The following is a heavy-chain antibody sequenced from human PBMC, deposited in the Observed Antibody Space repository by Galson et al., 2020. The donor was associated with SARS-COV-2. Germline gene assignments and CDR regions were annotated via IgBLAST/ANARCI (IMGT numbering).Heavy chain of an antibody. CDR1: GGYFSNYY. J-gene: IGHJ6*03. D-gene: IGHD6-25*01. Sequence: SETLSLTCAVYGGYFSNYYWTWLRQPPGKGLEWIGEINHTGNTNYKSSLKSRIAISLDTSKNQFSLRLSSVTAADTATYYCARGQRGVPILYYYFSMDVWGRGTTVTVSS. V-gene: IGHV4-34*01. CDR2: INHTGNT. CDR3: ARGQRGVPILYYYFSMDV.